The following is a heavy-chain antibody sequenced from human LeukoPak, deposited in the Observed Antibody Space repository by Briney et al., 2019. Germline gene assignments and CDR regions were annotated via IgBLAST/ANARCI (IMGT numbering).Heavy chain of an antibody. V-gene: IGHV3-23*01. Sequence: GGSLRLSCAASGFTFSSYAMSWVRQAPGKGLEWVSAISGSGGSTYYADSVKGRFTISRDNAKNSLYLQMNSLRAEDTAVYYCARARGDCSSTSCYIYYYYYYYMDVWGKGTTVTVSS. CDR1: GFTFSSYA. CDR2: ISGSGGST. CDR3: ARARGDCSSTSCYIYYYYYYYMDV. J-gene: IGHJ6*03. D-gene: IGHD2-2*01.